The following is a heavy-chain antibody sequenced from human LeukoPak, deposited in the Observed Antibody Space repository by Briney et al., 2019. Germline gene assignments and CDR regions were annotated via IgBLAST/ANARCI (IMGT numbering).Heavy chain of an antibody. CDR2: ITTGSRYT. D-gene: IGHD2-15*01. Sequence: GASLRLSCAASGFAVSGYYMSWIRQAPGTGLELVSYITTGSRYTNYTDSVKGRFTISRYDAKNSLYLQMNSLRAEDMAVYYCARYRGYCSGDTCYAYYFGYWGQGTLVTVSS. J-gene: IGHJ4*02. CDR1: GFAVSGYY. V-gene: IGHV3-11*03. CDR3: ARYRGYCSGDTCYAYYFGY.